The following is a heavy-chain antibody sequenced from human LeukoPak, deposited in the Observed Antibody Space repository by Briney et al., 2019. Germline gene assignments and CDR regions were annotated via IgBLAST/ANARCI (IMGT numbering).Heavy chain of an antibody. J-gene: IGHJ4*02. CDR1: GFTFSSYS. CDR3: ARDHNWGFDY. V-gene: IGHV3-48*02. D-gene: IGHD1-1*01. Sequence: GGSLRLSCAASGFTFSSYSMNWVRQAPGKWLEWVSYISSGGGAIYYADSVRGRFTISRENAKNSLYLQMNSLRDEDTALYYCARDHNWGFDYWGQGTLVTV. CDR2: ISSGGGAI.